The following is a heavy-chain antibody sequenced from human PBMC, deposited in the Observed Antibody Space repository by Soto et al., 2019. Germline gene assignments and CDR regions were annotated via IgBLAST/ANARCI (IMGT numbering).Heavy chain of an antibody. CDR2: INHSGST. J-gene: IGHJ5*02. V-gene: IGHV4-34*01. CDR1: GGSFSGYY. CDR3: ARGYCSSTSCYFVFDP. D-gene: IGHD2-2*01. Sequence: SETLSLTCAVYGGSFSGYYWSWIRQPPGKGLEWIGEINHSGSTNYNPSLKSRVTISVDTSKNQFSLKLSSVTAADTAVYYCARGYCSSTSCYFVFDPWGQGTLVTVSS.